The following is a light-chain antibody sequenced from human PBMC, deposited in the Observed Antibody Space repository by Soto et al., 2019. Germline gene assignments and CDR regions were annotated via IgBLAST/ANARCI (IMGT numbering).Light chain of an antibody. CDR3: QQYGSSPPRT. CDR1: QSVSNDF. Sequence: EIVLTQSPGILSLSPGERATLSCRAIQSVSNDFLAWYQQKPGQAPRLLIYGASTRATDVPDRFSGSGSGADFTLSIRRLEPEDFAVYYCQQYGSSPPRTCGQGTKGDIK. J-gene: IGKJ1*01. CDR2: GAS. V-gene: IGKV3-20*01.